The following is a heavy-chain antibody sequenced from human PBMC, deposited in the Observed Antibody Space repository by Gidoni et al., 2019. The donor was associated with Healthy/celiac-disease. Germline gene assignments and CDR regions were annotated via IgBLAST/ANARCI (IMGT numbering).Heavy chain of an antibody. D-gene: IGHD4-4*01. Sequence: QLQLQESGPGLVKPSETLSLPCTVSCCSISSRSYYWGWIRQPPGKGLEWIGSIYYSGSTYYNPSLKSRVTISVDTSKNQFSLKLSSVTAADTAVYYCARRYSYYYGMDVWGKGTTVTVSS. V-gene: IGHV4-39*01. CDR2: IYYSGST. J-gene: IGHJ6*04. CDR1: CCSISSRSYY. CDR3: ARRYSYYYGMDV.